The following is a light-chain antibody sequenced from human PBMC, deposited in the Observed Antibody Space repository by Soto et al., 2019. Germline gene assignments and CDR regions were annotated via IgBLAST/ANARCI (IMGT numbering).Light chain of an antibody. J-gene: IGKJ5*01. CDR1: QGISSY. V-gene: IGKV1-8*01. CDR3: QRYGRSLPIT. CDR2: AAS. Sequence: AIRMAQSPSSLSASTAYRVTITCLASQGISSYLAWYQQKPGKAPKLLIYAASTLQSGVPSRFSGSGSGTDFTLTISRLEPEDFAAYYCQRYGRSLPITFGQGTRLETK.